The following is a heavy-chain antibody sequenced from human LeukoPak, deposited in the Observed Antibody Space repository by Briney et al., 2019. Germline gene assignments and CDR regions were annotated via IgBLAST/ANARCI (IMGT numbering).Heavy chain of an antibody. Sequence: GASAKVSCKAFDYTFINYGISWVRQAPGQGLEWMGWISANNGDTNYAQKFQGRVTMTTDTSTSTIYMELRSLRSDDTAVYYCARELREEMVPELETDAFDIWGQGTLVTVSS. J-gene: IGHJ3*02. CDR3: ARELREEMVPELETDAFDI. CDR2: ISANNGDT. D-gene: IGHD5-24*01. V-gene: IGHV1-18*01. CDR1: DYTFINYG.